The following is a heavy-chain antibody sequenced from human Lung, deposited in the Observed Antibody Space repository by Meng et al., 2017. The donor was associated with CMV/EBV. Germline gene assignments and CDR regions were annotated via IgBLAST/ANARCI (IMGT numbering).Heavy chain of an antibody. V-gene: IGHV4-34*01. Sequence: SETXSLTCAVYGGSFSGYYWSWIRQPPGEGLEWIGEINHSGDTNYNPSLKSRVTISVDTSKNQFSLKLSSVTAADTAVYYCARGAYYFDTSGLFDYWGRGXLVTVSS. D-gene: IGHD3-22*01. CDR2: INHSGDT. CDR3: ARGAYYFDTSGLFDY. CDR1: GGSFSGYY. J-gene: IGHJ4*02.